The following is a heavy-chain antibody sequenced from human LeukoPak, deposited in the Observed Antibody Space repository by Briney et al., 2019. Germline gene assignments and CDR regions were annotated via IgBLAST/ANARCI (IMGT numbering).Heavy chain of an antibody. CDR1: GFSFISYG. D-gene: IGHD3-16*01. CDR2: ISDDGRNK. V-gene: IGHV3-30*03. J-gene: IGHJ4*02. CDR3: ATITYFDYIWGRFVS. Sequence: GGSLRLSCAASGFSFISYGMHWVRQAPGKGLEWVGVISDDGRNKNYADSVKGRFTISRDNSKNMLYLQMNSLRAEDTAVYYCATITYFDYIWGRFVSWGQGTLVTVSS.